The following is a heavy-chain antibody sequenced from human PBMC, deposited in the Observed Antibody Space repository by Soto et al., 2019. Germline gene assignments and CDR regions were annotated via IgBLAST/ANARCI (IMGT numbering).Heavy chain of an antibody. J-gene: IGHJ5*02. CDR1: GFTFGDYA. D-gene: IGHD2-15*01. CDR3: TRGLCSGGSCYSENWFDP. CDR2: IRSKAYGGTT. Sequence: GGSLRLSCTASGFTFGDYAMSWFRQAPGKGLERVGFIRSKAYGGTTEYAASVKGRFTISRDDSKSIAYLQMNSLKTEDTAVYYCTRGLCSGGSCYSENWFDPWGQGTLVTVSS. V-gene: IGHV3-49*03.